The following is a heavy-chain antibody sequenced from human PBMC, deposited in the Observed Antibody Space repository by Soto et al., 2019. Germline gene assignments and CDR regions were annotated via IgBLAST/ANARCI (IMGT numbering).Heavy chain of an antibody. D-gene: IGHD5-18*01. CDR2: ISYDGGLQ. V-gene: IGHV3-30*03. CDR1: GFTFSSYG. CDR3: VSDRGYGHDSVPYS. Sequence: QAQLVESGGGVVQPGRSLRLSCADSGFTFSSYGMHWVRQAPGTGREGGAVISYDGGLQHYADSVKGRFTISRDNSKNMVLLQMNSLRAEDTAVYYCVSDRGYGHDSVPYSWGQGTLVSVSS. J-gene: IGHJ4*02.